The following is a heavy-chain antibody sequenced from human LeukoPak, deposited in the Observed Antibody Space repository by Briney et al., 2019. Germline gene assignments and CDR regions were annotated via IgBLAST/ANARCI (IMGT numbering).Heavy chain of an antibody. D-gene: IGHD3-22*01. V-gene: IGHV4-39*01. CDR1: GGSISSSSYY. CDR3: AGFTMIVF. J-gene: IGHJ4*02. Sequence: PSESLSLTCTVSGGSISSSSYYWGWIRQPPGKGLEWIGSIYYSGSTYYNPSLKSRVTISVDTSKNQFSLKLSSVTAADTAVYYCAGFTMIVFWGQGTLVTVSS. CDR2: IYYSGST.